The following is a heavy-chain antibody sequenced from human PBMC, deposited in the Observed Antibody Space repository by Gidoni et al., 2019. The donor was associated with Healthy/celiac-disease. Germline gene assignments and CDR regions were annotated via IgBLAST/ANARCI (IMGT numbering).Heavy chain of an antibody. V-gene: IGHV1-18*01. J-gene: IGHJ5*02. CDR2: IRAYNGNT. Sequence: QVQLAQSGAEVKNPASSAKVSCTASGYSFTRYGISWVRQAPGQVFEWMGWIRAYNGNTNYAKKLQGRVTMTTDTSTSTAYMELRSLRADDTAVYYCARAIRTGYSSSLNWFDPWGQGTLVTVSS. CDR3: ARAIRTGYSSSLNWFDP. D-gene: IGHD6-13*01. CDR1: GYSFTRYG.